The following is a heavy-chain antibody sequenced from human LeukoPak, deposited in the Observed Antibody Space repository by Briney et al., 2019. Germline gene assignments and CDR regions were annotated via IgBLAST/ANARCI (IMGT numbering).Heavy chain of an antibody. CDR1: GYTFTSYA. D-gene: IGHD5-24*01. CDR3: ARGCRGGYPYYYYHYMDV. J-gene: IGHJ6*03. CDR2: INTNTGNP. Sequence: ASVKVSCKASGYTFTSYAMNWVRQAPGQGLEWMGWINTNTGNPTYAQGFTGRFVFSLDTSVSTAYLQITSLKAEDTAVYYCARGCRGGYPYYYYHYMDVWGKGTTVTVSS. V-gene: IGHV7-4-1*02.